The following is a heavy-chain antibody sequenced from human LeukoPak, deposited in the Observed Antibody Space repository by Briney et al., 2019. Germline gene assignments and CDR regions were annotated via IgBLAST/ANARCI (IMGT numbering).Heavy chain of an antibody. CDR3: ATRYYDSSGYRPDFDY. D-gene: IGHD3-22*01. CDR1: GGSISSGGYY. J-gene: IGHJ4*02. Sequence: SETLSLTCTVSGGSISSGGYYWSWIRQHPGKGPEWIGYIYYSGSTYYNPSLKSRVTISVDTSKNQFSLKLSSVTAADTAVYYCATRYYDSSGYRPDFDYWGQGTLVTVSS. V-gene: IGHV4-31*03. CDR2: IYYSGST.